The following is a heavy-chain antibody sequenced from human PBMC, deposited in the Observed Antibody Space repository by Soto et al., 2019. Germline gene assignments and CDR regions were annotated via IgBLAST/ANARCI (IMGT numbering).Heavy chain of an antibody. CDR2: MSSSSSYI. J-gene: IGHJ4*02. Sequence: PGGSLRLSCAASGITFSTYTMNWVRQAPGKGLEWVSSMSSSSSYIYYADSVKGRFTISRDNARNSLYLQMDSLTADDTAVYFCARSTSPGYFDYWGQGTLVTVSS. V-gene: IGHV3-21*01. CDR3: ARSTSPGYFDY. CDR1: GITFSTYT. D-gene: IGHD2-2*01.